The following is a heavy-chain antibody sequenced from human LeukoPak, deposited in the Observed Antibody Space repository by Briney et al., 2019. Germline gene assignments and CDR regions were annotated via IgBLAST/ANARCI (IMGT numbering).Heavy chain of an antibody. CDR3: ARVSGYKSGDHFDY. CDR1: GGTFSSYA. J-gene: IGHJ4*02. CDR2: IIPMLGIA. D-gene: IGHD5-24*01. V-gene: IGHV1-69*04. Sequence: SVKVSCKGSGGTFSSYAISWVRQAPGQGLEWMGRIIPMLGIANYAQKFQGRVTITADKSTSTAYMELSSLRSEDTAVYYCARVSGYKSGDHFDYWGQGTLVTVSS.